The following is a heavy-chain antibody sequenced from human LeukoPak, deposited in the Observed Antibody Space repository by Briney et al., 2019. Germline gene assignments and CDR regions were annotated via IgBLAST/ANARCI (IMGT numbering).Heavy chain of an antibody. Sequence: GGSLRLSCAASGFTFSSYEMNWVRQAPGKGLEWVSYISSSGSTIYYADSVKGRFTISRDNAKNSLYLQMNSLRAEDTAVYYCASAYRVTMNEMGSDVWGKGTAVTVSS. J-gene: IGHJ6*04. D-gene: IGHD3-22*01. V-gene: IGHV3-48*03. CDR1: GFTFSSYE. CDR2: ISSSGSTI. CDR3: ASAYRVTMNEMGSDV.